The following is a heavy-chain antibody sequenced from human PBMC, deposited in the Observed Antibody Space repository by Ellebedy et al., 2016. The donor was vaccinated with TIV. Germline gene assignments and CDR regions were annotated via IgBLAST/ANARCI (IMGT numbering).Heavy chain of an antibody. CDR2: ISSSSNYI. D-gene: IGHD4-17*01. CDR1: GFTFSGYS. J-gene: IGHJ6*02. Sequence: GESLKISCAASGFTFSGYSMNWVRQAPGKGLEWVSSISSSSNYIYFTDSVKGRFTISRDNAKNSLYLQMNSLRAEDTAVYYCARVGEVTRAYYYYAMDVWGQGTTVTVSS. CDR3: ARVGEVTRAYYYYAMDV. V-gene: IGHV3-21*01.